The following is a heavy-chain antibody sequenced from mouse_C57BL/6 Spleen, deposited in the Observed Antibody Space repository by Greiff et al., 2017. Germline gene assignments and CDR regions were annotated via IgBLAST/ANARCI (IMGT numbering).Heavy chain of an antibody. Sequence: VQLQQSGAELVRPGASVKLSCTASGFNIKDDYMHWVKQRPEQGLEWIGWIDPENGDTEYASKFQGKATITADTSSNTAYLQLSSLTSEDTAVYYCTTGYYGSLDYWGQGTTLTVSS. V-gene: IGHV14-4*01. CDR2: IDPENGDT. J-gene: IGHJ2*01. D-gene: IGHD1-1*01. CDR1: GFNIKDDY. CDR3: TTGYYGSLDY.